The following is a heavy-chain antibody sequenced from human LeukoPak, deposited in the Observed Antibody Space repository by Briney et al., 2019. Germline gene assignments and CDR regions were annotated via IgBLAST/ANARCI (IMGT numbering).Heavy chain of an antibody. D-gene: IGHD6-13*01. CDR2: IYYSGST. CDR1: GGSFSGYY. CDR3: ARHSATSSSWPDYYYGMDV. J-gene: IGHJ6*02. V-gene: IGHV4-59*08. Sequence: PSETLSLTCAVYGGSFSGYYWSWIRQPPGKVLGWIGYIYYSGSTNYIPSLKSRVNISVDTSKNQFSLKLSSVTAADTAVYYCARHSATSSSWPDYYYGMDVWGQGTTVTVSS.